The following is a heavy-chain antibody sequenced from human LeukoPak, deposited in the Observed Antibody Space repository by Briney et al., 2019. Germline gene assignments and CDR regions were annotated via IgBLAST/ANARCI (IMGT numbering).Heavy chain of an antibody. CDR1: GSSLHDLP. CDR2: FDPENAEI. V-gene: IGHV1-24*01. J-gene: IGHJ4*02. CDR3: ATRGSDFWSGFDH. Sequence: ASVKVSCKLSGSSLHDLPIQWVRQAGTKGLEWMAGFDPENAEIVYAQKFQGRVTMTEDTSTDTAYLELTSLTSVYTALYYCATRGSDFWSGFDHWGQGTQVTVSS. D-gene: IGHD3-3*01.